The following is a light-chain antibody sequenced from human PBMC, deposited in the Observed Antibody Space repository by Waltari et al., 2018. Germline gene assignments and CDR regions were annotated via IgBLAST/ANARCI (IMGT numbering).Light chain of an antibody. J-gene: IGKJ2*01. Sequence: VVMTQSPLSLPGTLGQPASISCRSSQSLVHSDGNTYLAWFQQRPGQSPRRLIYKGSNRDSGVPDRFSGSGSGTDFTLKISRVEAEDVGLYYCMQVTHWPHTFGQGTSLEI. CDR2: KGS. CDR1: QSLVHSDGNTY. V-gene: IGKV2-30*02. CDR3: MQVTHWPHT.